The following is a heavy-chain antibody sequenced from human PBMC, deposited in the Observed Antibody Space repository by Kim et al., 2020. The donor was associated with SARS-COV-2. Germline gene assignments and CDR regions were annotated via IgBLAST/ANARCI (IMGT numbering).Heavy chain of an antibody. J-gene: IGHJ3*02. CDR1: GFTFGDYA. D-gene: IGHD2-2*03. V-gene: IGHV3-49*03. CDR2: IRSKAYGGTT. CDR3: TRVFFLESTGYCSSTSCPDFDI. Sequence: GGSLRLSCTASGFTFGDYAMSWFRQAPGKGLEWVGFIRSKAYGGTTEYAASVKGRFTISRDDSKSIAYLQMNSLKTEDTAVYYCTRVFFLESTGYCSSTSCPDFDIWGQGTMVTVSS.